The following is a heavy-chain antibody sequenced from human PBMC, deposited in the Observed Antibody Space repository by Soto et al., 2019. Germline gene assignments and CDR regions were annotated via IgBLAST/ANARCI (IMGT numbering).Heavy chain of an antibody. Sequence: GESLKISCAASGFTFSSYSMNWVRQAPGKGLEWVSSISSSSSYIYYADSVKGRFTISRDNAKNSLYLQMNSLRAEDTAVYYCARGRPHPLDYWGQGTLVTVSS. CDR1: GFTFSSYS. V-gene: IGHV3-21*01. CDR3: ARGRPHPLDY. CDR2: ISSSSSYI. J-gene: IGHJ4*02.